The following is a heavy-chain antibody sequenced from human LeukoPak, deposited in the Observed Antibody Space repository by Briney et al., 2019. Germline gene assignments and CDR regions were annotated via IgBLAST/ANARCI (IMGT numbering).Heavy chain of an antibody. D-gene: IGHD6-13*01. CDR3: ARGIAAYAP. CDR2: IYYSGST. V-gene: IGHV4-59*01. Sequence: SETLSLTCTVSGGSISTYYWSWIRQPPGKGLEWIGYIYYSGSTNYNPSLKSRVTISVDTSKNHFSLKLNSVTAADTAVYYCARGIAAYAPWGQGTLVTVSS. CDR1: GGSISTYY. J-gene: IGHJ5*02.